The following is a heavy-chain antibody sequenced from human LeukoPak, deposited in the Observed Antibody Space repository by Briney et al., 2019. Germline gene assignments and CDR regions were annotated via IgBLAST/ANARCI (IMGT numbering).Heavy chain of an antibody. V-gene: IGHV3-21*01. J-gene: IGHJ4*02. CDR1: GFTFSSYS. Sequence: PGGSLRLSCAASGFTFSSYSMNWVRQAPGKGLEWVSSISSSSSYIYYADSVKGRFTISRDNAKNSLYLQMNSLRAEDTAVYYCAREGGVRTTVTTIDYWGQGTLVTVSS. CDR2: ISSSSSYI. CDR3: AREGGVRTTVTTIDY. D-gene: IGHD4-17*01.